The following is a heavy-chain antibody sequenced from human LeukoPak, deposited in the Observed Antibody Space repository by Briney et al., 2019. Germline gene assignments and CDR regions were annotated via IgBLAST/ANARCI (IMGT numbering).Heavy chain of an antibody. CDR2: ISYDGSNK. D-gene: IGHD3-22*01. CDR1: GFTFSSYA. J-gene: IGHJ4*02. CDR3: ASADHPYYYDSSGYIFDY. Sequence: GSLRLSCAASGFTFSSYAMHWVRQAPGKGLEWVAVISYDGSNKYYADSVKGRFTISRDNSKNTLYLQMNSLRAEDTAVYYCASADHPYYYDSSGYIFDYWGQGALVTVSS. V-gene: IGHV3-30-3*01.